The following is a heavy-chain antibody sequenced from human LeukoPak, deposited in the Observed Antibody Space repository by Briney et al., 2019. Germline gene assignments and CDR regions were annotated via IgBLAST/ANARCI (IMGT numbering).Heavy chain of an antibody. D-gene: IGHD5/OR15-5a*01. CDR1: GFTFSSYW. J-gene: IGHJ5*02. CDR3: AKDSVAFPSRWFDP. CDR2: ISGSGGST. V-gene: IGHV3-23*01. Sequence: PGGSLRLSCAASGFTFSSYWMHWVRQAPGKGLVWVSAISGSGGSTYYADSVKGRFTISRDNSKNTLYLQMNSLRAEDTAVYYCAKDSVAFPSRWFDPWGQGTLVTVSS.